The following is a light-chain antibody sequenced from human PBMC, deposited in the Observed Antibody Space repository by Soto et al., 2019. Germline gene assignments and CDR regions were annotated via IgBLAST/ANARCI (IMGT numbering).Light chain of an antibody. Sequence: QSALTQPASVSGSPGQSITISCTGTSSDVGGYNYVSWYQQHPGKAPKLMIYEVSNRPSGVSNRLSGSKSGNTASLTISGLQAEDEAEYYCSSYTSSSTLVVFGTGTKLTVL. J-gene: IGLJ1*01. CDR1: SSDVGGYNY. CDR3: SSYTSSSTLVV. CDR2: EVS. V-gene: IGLV2-14*01.